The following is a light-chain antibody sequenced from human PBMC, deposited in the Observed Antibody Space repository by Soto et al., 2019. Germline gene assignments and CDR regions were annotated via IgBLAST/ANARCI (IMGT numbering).Light chain of an antibody. V-gene: IGLV1-44*01. CDR1: SSNMGSNI. Sequence: QSVLTQPPSASGTPGQRVTISCSGSSSNMGSNIVNWYQQLPGTAPKLLIYSNNQRPSGVPDRFSGSKSGTSASLAISGLQSEDEADYYCAAWDDSLNGYVFGTGT. J-gene: IGLJ1*01. CDR3: AAWDDSLNGYV. CDR2: SNN.